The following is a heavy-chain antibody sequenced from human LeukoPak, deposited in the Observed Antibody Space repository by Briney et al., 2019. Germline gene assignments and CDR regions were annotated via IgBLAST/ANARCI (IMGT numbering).Heavy chain of an antibody. CDR3: AKDRTRAVPYSHHFSGSDAFDI. CDR2: ITGSAGGT. V-gene: IGHV3-23*01. CDR1: GFTFSDYD. J-gene: IGHJ3*02. Sequence: PGGSLRLSCASSGFTFSDYDMNWVRQAPGKGLEWVSTITGSAGGTDYADSVKGRFTVSRDNSKNTLSLQMNSLRAEDTAIYYCAKDRTRAVPYSHHFSGSDAFDIWGQGTMVTVSS. D-gene: IGHD2-15*01.